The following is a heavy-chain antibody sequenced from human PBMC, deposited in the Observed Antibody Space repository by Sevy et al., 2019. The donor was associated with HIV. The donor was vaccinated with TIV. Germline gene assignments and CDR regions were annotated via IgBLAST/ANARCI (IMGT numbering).Heavy chain of an antibody. Sequence: GGSLRLSCAASGFSLSDHAVSWVRQTPGKGLEWLAVISYNGRNQYYADSVKGRFTISKDDSKNTLYLQLNSLRAEDTGVYYCAGFVGYCSGGRCSIIDFWGQGTLVTVSS. D-gene: IGHD2-15*01. CDR3: AGFVGYCSGGRCSIIDF. J-gene: IGHJ4*02. CDR1: GFSLSDHA. CDR2: ISYNGRNQ. V-gene: IGHV3-30*04.